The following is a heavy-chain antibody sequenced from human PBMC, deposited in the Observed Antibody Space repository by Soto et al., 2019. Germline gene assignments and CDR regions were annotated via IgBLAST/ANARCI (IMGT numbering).Heavy chain of an antibody. CDR2: MYHSGST. Sequence: TSETLSLTCAVSGGSISSGGYSWSWIRQPPGKGLEWIGYMYHSGSTYYNPSLKSRVTISIDRSKNQFSLKLSSVTAADTAVYYYAGVPYYWGQGILVTVSS. CDR1: GGSISSGGYS. J-gene: IGHJ4*02. D-gene: IGHD2-2*01. CDR3: AGVPYY. V-gene: IGHV4-30-2*01.